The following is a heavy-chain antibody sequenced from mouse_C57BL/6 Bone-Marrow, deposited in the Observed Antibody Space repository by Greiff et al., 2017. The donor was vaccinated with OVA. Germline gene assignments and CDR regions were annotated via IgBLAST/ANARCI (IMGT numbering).Heavy chain of an antibody. CDR2: IYPGSGNT. Sequence: QVQLQQSGPELVKPGASVKISCKASGYSFTRYYIHWVKQRPGKGLEWIGWIYPGSGNTTYNEKFKGKATLTADTSSSTAYMQLSSLTSEDSAVYYCVQGDWYFDVWGTGTTVTVSS. CDR1: GYSFTRYY. V-gene: IGHV1-66*01. CDR3: VQGDWYFDV. J-gene: IGHJ1*03.